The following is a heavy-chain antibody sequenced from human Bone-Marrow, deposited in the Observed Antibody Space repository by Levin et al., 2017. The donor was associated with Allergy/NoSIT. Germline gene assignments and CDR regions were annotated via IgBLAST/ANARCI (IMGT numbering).Heavy chain of an antibody. V-gene: IGHV1-2*06. D-gene: IGHD6-6*01. CDR3: ARLYSSSPGADY. J-gene: IGHJ4*02. CDR1: GYTFTGYY. Sequence: ASVKVSCKASGYTFTGYYMHWVRQAPGQGLEWMGRINPNSGGTNYAQKFQGRVTMTRDTSISTAYMELSRLRSDDTAVYYCARLYSSSPGADYWGQGTLVTVSS. CDR2: INPNSGGT.